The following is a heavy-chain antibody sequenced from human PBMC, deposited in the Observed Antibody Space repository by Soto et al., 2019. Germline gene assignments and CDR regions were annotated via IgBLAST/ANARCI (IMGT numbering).Heavy chain of an antibody. CDR2: IYSSGSN. CDR1: GDSISSPY. V-gene: IGHV4-4*07. Sequence: QVQLHESGPGLVKPSATLSLTCTVSGDSISSPYWSWVRQPAGRGREWIGRIYSSGSNNYNPSLESRVTMPVDTSKNQFSLTLRSVTAADTAVYFCARGYESGYTFGHDLWGQGTLVTVSS. D-gene: IGHD3-3*01. CDR3: ARGYESGYTFGHDL. J-gene: IGHJ5*02.